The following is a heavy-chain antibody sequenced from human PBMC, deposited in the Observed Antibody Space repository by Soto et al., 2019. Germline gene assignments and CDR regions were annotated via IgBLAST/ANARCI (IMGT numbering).Heavy chain of an antibody. D-gene: IGHD6-13*01. Sequence: EVQLVESGGGLVKPGGSLRLSCAASGFTFSSYSMNWVRQAPGKGLEWVSSISSASSYTYYADSVKGRFTISRDNAKNSLFLQMNSLRAEDTAMYYCERVKTGSAAGIGSPADYWGQGTLVTVSS. J-gene: IGHJ4*02. V-gene: IGHV3-21*01. CDR1: GFTFSSYS. CDR2: ISSASSYT. CDR3: ERVKTGSAAGIGSPADY.